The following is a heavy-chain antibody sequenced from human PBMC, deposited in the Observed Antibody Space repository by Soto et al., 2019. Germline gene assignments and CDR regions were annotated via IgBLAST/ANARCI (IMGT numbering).Heavy chain of an antibody. Sequence: PGGSLRLSCAASGFGFNDYALSWVRQAPGKGLEWVSTISGGDTYYADFVKGRFTISRDISKNTLYLQMDGLRAEDTAIYYCTKDRETAWFPDFWRQGTLATVSS. V-gene: IGHV3-23*01. D-gene: IGHD3-10*01. CDR1: GFGFNDYA. CDR3: TKDRETAWFPDF. CDR2: ISGGDT. J-gene: IGHJ4*02.